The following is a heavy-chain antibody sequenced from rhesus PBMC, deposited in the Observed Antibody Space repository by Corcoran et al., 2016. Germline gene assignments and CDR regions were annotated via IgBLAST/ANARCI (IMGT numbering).Heavy chain of an antibody. CDR2: IYGSGGST. Sequence: QVQLQESGPAVVKPSETLSLTCAVSGGSISSSNWWSWIRHSPGKGLEWIGGIYGSGGSTEYNPSLTCRVPFSMDTSTTQFSLTLSSVTAADSAVYYWARRAIAAADFDYWGQGILVTVSS. J-gene: IGHJ4*01. CDR3: ARRAIAAADFDY. CDR1: GGSISSSNW. V-gene: IGHV4-93*02. D-gene: IGHD6-25*01.